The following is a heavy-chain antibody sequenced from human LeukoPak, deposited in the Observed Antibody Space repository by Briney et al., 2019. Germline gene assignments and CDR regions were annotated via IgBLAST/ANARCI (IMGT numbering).Heavy chain of an antibody. CDR1: GGSFSGYY. J-gene: IGHJ4*02. CDR2: INHSGST. CDR3: ARASGGSCYDGDCTTWYYFDY. Sequence: PSETLSLTCAVYGGSFSGYYWSWIRQPPGKGLEWIGEINHSGSTNYNPSLKSRVTISVDTSKNQFSLKLSSVTAADTAVYYCARASGGSCYDGDCTTWYYFDYWGQGTLVTVSS. D-gene: IGHD2-15*01. V-gene: IGHV4-34*01.